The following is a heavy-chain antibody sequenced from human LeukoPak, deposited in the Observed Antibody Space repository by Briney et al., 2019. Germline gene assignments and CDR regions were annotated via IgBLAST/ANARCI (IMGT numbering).Heavy chain of an antibody. J-gene: IGHJ1*01. CDR1: GGSISSHY. Sequence: SETLSLTCTVSGGSISSHYWSWIRQPPGKGLEWIGYVYYSGTTDYNPSLESRVTISVDTSKNQFSLKLTSVAAADTAVYYCARHGTAAGPFQLWGQGTLVTVSS. V-gene: IGHV4-59*08. D-gene: IGHD2-21*02. CDR2: VYYSGTT. CDR3: ARHGTAAGPFQL.